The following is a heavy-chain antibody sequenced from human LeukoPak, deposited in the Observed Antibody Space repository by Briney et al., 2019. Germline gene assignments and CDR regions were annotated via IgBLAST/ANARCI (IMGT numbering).Heavy chain of an antibody. V-gene: IGHV1-24*01. CDR1: GYSFTSYW. Sequence: GESLKISCKGSGYSFTSYWIGWVRQAPGKGLEWMGSFDPEDGETIYAQKFQGRVTMTEDTSTDTAYMELSSLRSEDTAVYYCATIRGWPFFDYWGQGTLVTVSS. CDR2: FDPEDGET. J-gene: IGHJ4*02. CDR3: ATIRGWPFFDY. D-gene: IGHD6-19*01.